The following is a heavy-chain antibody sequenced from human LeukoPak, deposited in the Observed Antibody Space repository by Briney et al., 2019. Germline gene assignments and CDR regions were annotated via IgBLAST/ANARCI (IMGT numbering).Heavy chain of an antibody. CDR3: ARDKGVGGILGATSGAFDI. Sequence: ASVKVSCKASGGTFSSYAISWVRQAPGQGLEWMRGIIPIFGTANYAQKFQGRVTITTDESTSTAYMELSSLRSEDTAVYYCARDKGVGGILGATSGAFDIWGQGTMVTVSS. D-gene: IGHD1-26*01. CDR1: GGTFSSYA. CDR2: IIPIFGTA. V-gene: IGHV1-69*05. J-gene: IGHJ3*02.